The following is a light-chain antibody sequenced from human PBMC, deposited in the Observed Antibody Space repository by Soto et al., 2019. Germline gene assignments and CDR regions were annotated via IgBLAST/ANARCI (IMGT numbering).Light chain of an antibody. CDR1: SSNIGAGND. CDR3: QSYDSSLSGKV. Sequence: QSALTQPPSVSGSPGQTVTISCTGTSSNIGAGNDVYWYQQLPGTAPKLLIYGNSNRPSGVRDRFSGSKSGTSASLAITGLQAEDEDDYYCQSYDSSLSGKVFGGGTKVTVL. CDR2: GNS. V-gene: IGLV1-40*01. J-gene: IGLJ3*02.